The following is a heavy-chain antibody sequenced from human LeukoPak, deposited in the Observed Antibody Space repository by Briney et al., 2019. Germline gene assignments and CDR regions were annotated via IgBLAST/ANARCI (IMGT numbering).Heavy chain of an antibody. J-gene: IGHJ5*02. D-gene: IGHD3-22*01. CDR1: GGSISSSSYY. CDR2: IYYSGST. CDR3: ARANYDLFDP. V-gene: IGHV4-39*07. Sequence: SETLSLTCTVAGGSISSSSYYWGWIRQPPGKGLEWIGSIYYSGSTNYNPSLKSRVTISGDTSKNQCSLKLSSVTAADMAVYYCARANYDLFDPWGQGTLVSVSS.